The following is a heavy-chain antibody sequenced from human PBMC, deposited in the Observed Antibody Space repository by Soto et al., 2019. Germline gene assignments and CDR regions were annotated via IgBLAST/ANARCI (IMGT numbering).Heavy chain of an antibody. CDR1: VDSVSSNSAA. D-gene: IGHD6-19*01. J-gene: IGHJ3*02. V-gene: IGHV6-1*01. CDR3: AREVEQWLKAFDI. Sequence: QTLSLTRALSVDSVSSNSAAWKWIRQSPSRGLEWLGRTYYRSKWYNDYAVSVKSRITINPDTSKNQFSLQLNSVTPEDTAVYYCAREVEQWLKAFDIWGQGTMVTVSS. CDR2: TYYRSKWYN.